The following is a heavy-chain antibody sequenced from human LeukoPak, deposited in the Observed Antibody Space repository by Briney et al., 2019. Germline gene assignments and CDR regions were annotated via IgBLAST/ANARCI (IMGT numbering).Heavy chain of an antibody. CDR2: ISYDGSNK. D-gene: IGHD1-26*01. V-gene: IGHV3-30*18. J-gene: IGHJ4*02. CDR1: GFTFSSYG. CDR3: ANTPRGIVGAVGDY. Sequence: PGGSLRLSCAASGFTFSSYGMHWVRQAPGKGLEWVAVISYDGSNKYYADSVKGRFTISRDNSKNTLYLQMNSLRAEDTAVYYCANTPRGIVGAVGDYWGQGTLVTVSS.